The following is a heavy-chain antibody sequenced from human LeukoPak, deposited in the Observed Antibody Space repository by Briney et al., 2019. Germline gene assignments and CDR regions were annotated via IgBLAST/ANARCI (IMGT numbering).Heavy chain of an antibody. V-gene: IGHV4-34*01. CDR3: ARRGAGNWFDP. J-gene: IGHJ5*02. CDR2: INHSGNT. Sequence: SETLSLTCTVYGGSFSDFHWSWIRLPPGKGLEWIGEINHSGNTNYNPSLKSRVTISIDTSENQFSLKLSSVTAADTAVYYCARRGAGNWFDPWGQGTLVTVSS. CDR1: GGSFSDFH.